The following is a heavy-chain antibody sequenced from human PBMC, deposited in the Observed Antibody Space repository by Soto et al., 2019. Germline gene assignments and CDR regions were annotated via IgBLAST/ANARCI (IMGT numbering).Heavy chain of an antibody. D-gene: IGHD5-12*01. CDR1: GGTFSSYA. CDR3: ARDPAASYSGYDDY. CDR2: IIPIFGTA. Sequence: QVQLVQSGAEVKKPGSSVKVSCKASGGTFSSYAISWVRQAPGRGLEWMGGIIPIFGTANYAQKFQGRVTITADESTSTAYMELSSLRSEDTAVYYCARDPAASYSGYDDYWGQGTLVTVSS. V-gene: IGHV1-69*01. J-gene: IGHJ4*02.